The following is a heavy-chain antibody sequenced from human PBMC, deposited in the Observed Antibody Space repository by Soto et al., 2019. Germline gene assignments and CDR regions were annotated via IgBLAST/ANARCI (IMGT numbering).Heavy chain of an antibody. CDR2: ISVYSGAT. D-gene: IGHD2-21*01. Sequence: QVHLVQSGGGVKQPGASVIVSCKTSGYSFTTYGISWVHQAPGQGLEWMGWISVYSGATTYAHNFRDRVTMSTDTLTATAHLDLRNLTSDDTAVYYCARGGGVNAIWNPWGQGTLVIVSS. CDR3: ARGGGVNAIWNP. J-gene: IGHJ5*02. CDR1: GYSFTTYG. V-gene: IGHV1-18*01.